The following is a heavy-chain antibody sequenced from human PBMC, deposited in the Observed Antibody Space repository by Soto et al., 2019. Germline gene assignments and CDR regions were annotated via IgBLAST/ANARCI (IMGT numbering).Heavy chain of an antibody. J-gene: IGHJ4*02. CDR3: ATRSRTMGYCGGGSCYLPDY. CDR1: GYTFTSYY. Sequence: ASVKVSCKASGYTFTSYYMHWVRQAPGQGLEWMGIINPGGGITSHAQKFQGRVTMTRDTSTSTVYMELSSLRSEDTAVYYCATRSRTMGYCGGGSCYLPDYWGQGTLVTV. D-gene: IGHD2-15*01. CDR2: INPGGGIT. V-gene: IGHV1-46*03.